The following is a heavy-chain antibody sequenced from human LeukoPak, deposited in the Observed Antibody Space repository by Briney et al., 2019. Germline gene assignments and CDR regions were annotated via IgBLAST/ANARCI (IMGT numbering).Heavy chain of an antibody. J-gene: IGHJ4*02. Sequence: SETLSLTCSVSGGSISSYYWNWIRQPPGKGLEWIGYLYYSGSTNYNPSLKSRVTIPVDTSKNQFSLKLSSVTAADTAVYYCARGTTVVRWGAFDYWGQGTLVTVSS. CDR2: LYYSGST. D-gene: IGHD4-17*01. V-gene: IGHV4-59*12. CDR3: ARGTTVVRWGAFDY. CDR1: GGSISSYY.